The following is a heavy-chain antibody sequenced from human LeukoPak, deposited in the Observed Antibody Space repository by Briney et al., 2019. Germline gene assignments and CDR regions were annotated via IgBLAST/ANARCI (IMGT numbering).Heavy chain of an antibody. V-gene: IGHV3-23*01. CDR1: GFTFSSYA. D-gene: IGHD2-15*01. Sequence: GGSLRLSCAASGFTFSSYAMSWARQAPGKGLEWVSAISGSGGSTYYADSVKGRFTISRDNSKNTLYLQMNSLRAEDTAVYYCAKGNTIVVVVAAIHYWGQGTLVTVSS. CDR2: ISGSGGST. J-gene: IGHJ4*02. CDR3: AKGNTIVVVVAAIHY.